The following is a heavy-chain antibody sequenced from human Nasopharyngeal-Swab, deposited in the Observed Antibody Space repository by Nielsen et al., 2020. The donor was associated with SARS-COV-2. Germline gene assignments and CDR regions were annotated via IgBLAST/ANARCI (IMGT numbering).Heavy chain of an antibody. CDR3: ARGYYYDSSGYRPRGMDV. CDR2: IGTAGDT. V-gene: IGHV3-13*01. CDR1: GFTFSSYD. J-gene: IGHJ6*02. Sequence: GESLKLSCAASGFTFSSYDMHWVRQATGTGLEWVRAIGTAGDTYYPGSVKGRFTISRENAKNSLYLQMNSLRAGDTAVYYCARGYYYDSSGYRPRGMDVWGQGTTVTVSS. D-gene: IGHD3-22*01.